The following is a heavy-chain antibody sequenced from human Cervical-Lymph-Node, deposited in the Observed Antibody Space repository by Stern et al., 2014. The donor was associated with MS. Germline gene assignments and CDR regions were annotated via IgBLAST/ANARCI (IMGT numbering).Heavy chain of an antibody. CDR2: INPNRGGP. D-gene: IGHD6-19*01. Sequence: QVQLVQSGAEVKKPGASVKVSCKASGYTFTGYYMHWVRQAPGPWLEWMGPINPNRGGPNYAQKFQGRVTMTRDTSISTAYMELSRLRSDDTAVYYCAREPQWLEEERSFDYWGQGTLVTVSS. V-gene: IGHV1-2*06. CDR3: AREPQWLEEERSFDY. CDR1: GYTFTGYY. J-gene: IGHJ4*02.